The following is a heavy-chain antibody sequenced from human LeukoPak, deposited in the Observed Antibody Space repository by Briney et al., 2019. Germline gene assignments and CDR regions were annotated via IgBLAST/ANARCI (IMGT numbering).Heavy chain of an antibody. CDR3: ARGLAHYYDSNAYFLDY. J-gene: IGHJ4*02. CDR1: GFTFNNYA. Sequence: GGSLRLSCAASGFTFNNYAMDWVRQAPGKGLEYVSGIITQGGSTYYANSVKGRFIISRDNSKNTLYLQMGGLRTEDTAVYYCARGLAHYYDSNAYFLDYWGQGTLVTVSS. CDR2: IITQGGST. D-gene: IGHD3-22*01. V-gene: IGHV3-64*01.